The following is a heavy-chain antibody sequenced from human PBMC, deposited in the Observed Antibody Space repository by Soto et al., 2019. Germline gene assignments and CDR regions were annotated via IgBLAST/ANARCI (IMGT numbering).Heavy chain of an antibody. CDR1: GFTFSSYS. CDR2: ISSSSSYI. V-gene: IGHV3-21*01. CDR3: ARDRYCSSTSCYRAGYYYYYGMDV. Sequence: GGSLRLSCAASGFTFSSYSMNWVRQAPGKGLEWVSSISSSSSYIYYADSVKGRFTISRDNAKNSLYLQMNSLRAEDTAVYYCARDRYCSSTSCYRAGYYYYYGMDVWGQGTTVTVSS. D-gene: IGHD2-2*02. J-gene: IGHJ6*02.